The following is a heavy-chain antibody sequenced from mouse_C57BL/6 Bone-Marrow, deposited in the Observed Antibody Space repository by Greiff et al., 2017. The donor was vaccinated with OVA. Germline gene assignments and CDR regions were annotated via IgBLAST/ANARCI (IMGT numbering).Heavy chain of an antibody. CDR3: SYGFAY. Sequence: EVKVVESGGGLVQPGESLKLSCESYEYEFPSHDMSWVRKTPEKRLELVAAINSDGGSTYYPDTMERRFIISRDNTKKTLYLQMSSLRSEDTEYYGSSYGFAYWGQGTLVTVSA. V-gene: IGHV5-2*01. CDR1: EYEFPSHD. D-gene: IGHD1-1*01. CDR2: INSDGGST. J-gene: IGHJ3*01.